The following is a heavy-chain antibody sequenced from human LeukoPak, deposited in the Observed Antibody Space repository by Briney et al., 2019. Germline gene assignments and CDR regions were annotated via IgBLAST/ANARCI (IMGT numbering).Heavy chain of an antibody. J-gene: IGHJ4*02. V-gene: IGHV4-30-4*08. D-gene: IGHD2-21*01. CDR1: GGSITSGDYY. CDR3: ARSNPRSGDCDY. CDR2: IYYTGST. Sequence: SETLSLTCTLSGGSITSGDYYWSWIRQPPGKGLEWIGYIYYTGSTYYNPCLKCRVTISVDTSKNQFSLKLSSVTAADTAVYYCARSNPRSGDCDYWGQGTLVTVSS.